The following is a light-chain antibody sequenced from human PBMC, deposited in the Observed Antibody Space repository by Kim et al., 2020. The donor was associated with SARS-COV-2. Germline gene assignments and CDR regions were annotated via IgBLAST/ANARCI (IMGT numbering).Light chain of an antibody. CDR3: QAWDSSTAAV. J-gene: IGLJ3*02. V-gene: IGLV3-1*01. CDR1: KWGDKY. Sequence: PGKTASTPRFGDKWGDKYACWYRNKPGQSPGLVIYHDRKGPSGILEGFPGSNSGNTATRTIRGTKARDEADYYGQAWDSSTAAVFGGGTQLTVL. CDR2: HDR.